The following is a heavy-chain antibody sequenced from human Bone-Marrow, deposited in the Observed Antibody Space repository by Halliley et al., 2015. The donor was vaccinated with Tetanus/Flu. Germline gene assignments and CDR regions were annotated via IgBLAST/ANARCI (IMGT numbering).Heavy chain of an antibody. J-gene: IGHJ4*02. Sequence: SLRLSCAASRFDFSTHSMNWVHQAPGKGLEWVSSISGSGAYTFYADSVKGRFTISRDNAKNSLYLQMNSLRAEDTAIYYCARDPAVVVQWVAGTGHPFDYWGQGTLVTVSS. V-gene: IGHV3-21*06. CDR1: RFDFSTHS. CDR3: ARDPAVVVQWVAGTGHPFDY. D-gene: IGHD6-19*01. CDR2: ISGSGAYT.